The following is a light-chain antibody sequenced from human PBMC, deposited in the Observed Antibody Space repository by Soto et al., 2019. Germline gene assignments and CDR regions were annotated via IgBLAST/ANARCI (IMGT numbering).Light chain of an antibody. V-gene: IGKV1-9*01. J-gene: IGKJ4*01. CDR3: QQRSNWPPVT. CDR1: QGISSY. Sequence: DIQLTQSPSFLSASVGDRVTITCRASQGISSYLAWYQQKPGKAPKLLIYAASTLQSGVPSRFSRSGSGTEFTLTISSLEPEDFGVYYCQQRSNWPPVTFGGGTKVEIK. CDR2: AAS.